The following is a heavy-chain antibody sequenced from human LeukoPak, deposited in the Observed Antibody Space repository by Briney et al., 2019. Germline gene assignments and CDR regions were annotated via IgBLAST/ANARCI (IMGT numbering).Heavy chain of an antibody. CDR3: AKEKGHWGSYRKGCQ. J-gene: IGHJ4*03. Sequence: GGSLRLSCAASGFTFSSYAMSWVRQAPGKGLEWVSAISGSGGSTYYADSVKGRFTISRDNSKNTLYLQMNSLRAEDTAVYYRAKEKGHWGSYRKGCQRGQGTLGNGSS. CDR1: GFTFSSYA. CDR2: ISGSGGST. V-gene: IGHV3-23*01. D-gene: IGHD1-26*01.